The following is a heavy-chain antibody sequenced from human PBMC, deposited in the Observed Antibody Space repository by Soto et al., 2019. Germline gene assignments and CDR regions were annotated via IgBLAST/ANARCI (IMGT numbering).Heavy chain of an antibody. Sequence: QVQLVQXXAEVKKPGSSVKVSCKASGDTFTTNSLNWVRQAPGQGLEWMGGIIPVVGTTKYAQKYQDRVTITGDKSTNTAYMELSSLRSDDTAVYYCARGLLYATTYFDYWGQGTPVTVSS. CDR2: IIPVVGTT. D-gene: IGHD2-8*01. J-gene: IGHJ4*02. CDR1: GDTFTTNS. V-gene: IGHV1-69*06. CDR3: ARGLLYATTYFDY.